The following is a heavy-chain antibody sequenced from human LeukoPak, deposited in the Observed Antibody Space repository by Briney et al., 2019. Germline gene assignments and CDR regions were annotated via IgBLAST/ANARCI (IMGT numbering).Heavy chain of an antibody. CDR2: ISSSGSTI. CDR1: GFTFSSYE. Sequence: GGSLRLSCAASGFTFSSYEMNWVRQAPGKGLEWVSYISSSGSTIYYADSVKGRFTISRDNAKNSLYLQMNSLRAEDTAVYYCARERSYYYVSGGYPGDAFDIWGQGTMVTVSS. CDR3: ARERSYYYVSGGYPGDAFDI. V-gene: IGHV3-48*03. D-gene: IGHD3-10*01. J-gene: IGHJ3*02.